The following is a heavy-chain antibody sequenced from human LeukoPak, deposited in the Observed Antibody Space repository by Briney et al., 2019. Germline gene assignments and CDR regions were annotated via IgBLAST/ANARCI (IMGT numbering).Heavy chain of an antibody. Sequence: PSETLSLTCTVSGGSISSYYWSWIRQPPGKGLEWIGYIYYSGSTNYNPSLKSRVTISVDTSKNQFSLKLSSVTAADTAVYYCARGGRGSLSIAAATGWFDPWGQGTLVTVSS. CDR1: GGSISSYY. J-gene: IGHJ5*02. D-gene: IGHD6-13*01. V-gene: IGHV4-59*01. CDR2: IYYSGST. CDR3: ARGGRGSLSIAAATGWFDP.